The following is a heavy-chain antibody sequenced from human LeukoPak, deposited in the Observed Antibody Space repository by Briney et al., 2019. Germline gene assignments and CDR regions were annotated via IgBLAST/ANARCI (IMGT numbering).Heavy chain of an antibody. V-gene: IGHV1-69*04. CDR2: IIPILGIA. CDR3: ARGTHSSWYYYNY. J-gene: IGHJ4*02. CDR1: GGTFSSYA. D-gene: IGHD6-13*01. Sequence: SVKVSCKASGGTFSSYAISWVRQAPGQGLEWMGRIIPILGIANYAQKFQGRVTITADKSTSTAYMELSSLRSEDTAVYYCARGTHSSWYYYNYWGQGTLVTVSS.